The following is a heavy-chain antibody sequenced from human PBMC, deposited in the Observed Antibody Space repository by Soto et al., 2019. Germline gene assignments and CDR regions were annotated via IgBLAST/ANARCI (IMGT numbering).Heavy chain of an antibody. CDR2: VDPNTGIT. D-gene: IGHD4-4*01. V-gene: IGHV1-8*01. Sequence: QVQLVQSGAEVKKPGASVKVSCKASGYTFSNYDINWVRQAPGQGLEWMGWVDPNTGITGFAQKFQDRLTMTSKTSISTAYMELSSLTSEDTAVYYCARLTTTHFYYGLDVWGQRTTVTVSS. CDR3: ARLTTTHFYYGLDV. J-gene: IGHJ6*01. CDR1: GYTFSNYD.